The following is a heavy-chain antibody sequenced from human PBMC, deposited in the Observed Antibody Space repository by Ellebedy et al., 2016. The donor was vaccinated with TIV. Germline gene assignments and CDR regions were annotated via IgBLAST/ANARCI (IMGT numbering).Heavy chain of an antibody. CDR3: ARERKYNFGYYYYYGMDV. V-gene: IGHV3-23*01. CDR2: ISGSGSNT. J-gene: IGHJ6*02. CDR1: GFTFSSYA. Sequence: GESLKISCAASGFTFSSYAMTWVRQAPGKGLEWVSAISGSGSNTHYADFLKDQFTVSRDNSRHTLYLQVDTLRGEDTAVYYCARERKYNFGYYYYYGMDVWGQGTTVTVSS. D-gene: IGHD1-1*01.